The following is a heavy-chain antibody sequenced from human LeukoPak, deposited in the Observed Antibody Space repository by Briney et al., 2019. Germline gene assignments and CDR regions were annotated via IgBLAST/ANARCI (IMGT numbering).Heavy chain of an antibody. J-gene: IGHJ4*02. CDR1: GGTFSSYA. CDR3: ARREQWLVGDDY. CDR2: IIPIFGTA. Sequence: ASVTVSCKASGGTFSSYAISWVRQAPGQGLEWMGGIIPIFGTANYAQKFQGRVTITADESTSTAYMELSSLRSDDTAVYYCARREQWLVGDDYWGQGTLVTVSS. V-gene: IGHV1-69*13. D-gene: IGHD6-19*01.